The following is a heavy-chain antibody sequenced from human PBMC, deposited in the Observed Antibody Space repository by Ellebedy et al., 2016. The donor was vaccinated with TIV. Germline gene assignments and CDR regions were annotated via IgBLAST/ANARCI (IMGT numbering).Heavy chain of an antibody. V-gene: IGHV1-46*01. CDR1: GYTFTSYY. D-gene: IGHD3-22*01. J-gene: IGHJ3*02. CDR3: ATVYFDATGYTGGFDI. Sequence: AASVKVSCKASGYTFTSYYMHWVRQAPGQGLEWMGIINPSGGTTSYAQKFQGRVTMTRDTSTSTFYMELSSLRSEDTAVYYCATVYFDATGYTGGFDIWGQGTMVTVSS. CDR2: INPSGGTT.